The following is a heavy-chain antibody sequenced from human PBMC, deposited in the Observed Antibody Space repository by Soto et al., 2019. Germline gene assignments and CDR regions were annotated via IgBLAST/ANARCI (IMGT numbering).Heavy chain of an antibody. D-gene: IGHD5-12*01. CDR2: FDPEDGET. Sequence: ASVKVSCKVSGYTLTELSMHWVRQAPGKGLEWMGGFDPEDGETIYAQKFQGRVTMTEDTSTDTAYMELSSLRSEDTAVYYCATNPRDGYNWGRSNDWGQGTLVTVSS. J-gene: IGHJ4*02. CDR3: ATNPRDGYNWGRSND. CDR1: GYTLTELS. V-gene: IGHV1-24*01.